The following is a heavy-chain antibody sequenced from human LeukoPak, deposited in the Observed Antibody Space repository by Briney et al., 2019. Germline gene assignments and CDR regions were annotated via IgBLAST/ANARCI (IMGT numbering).Heavy chain of an antibody. CDR3: AKDQAGA. J-gene: IGHJ5*02. CDR2: TQCDGSNQ. V-gene: IGHV3-30*02. CDR1: GFIFSDYG. D-gene: IGHD1-26*01. Sequence: PGGSLRLSCAASGFIFSDYGMHWVRQAPGKGLEWVAFTQCDGSNQFYADSVKGRFTISRDNGKNTLYLQMNSLGAEDTAVYYCAKDQAGAWGQGTRVTVSS.